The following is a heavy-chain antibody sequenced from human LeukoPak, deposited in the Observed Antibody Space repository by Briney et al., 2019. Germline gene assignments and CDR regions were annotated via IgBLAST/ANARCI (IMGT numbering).Heavy chain of an antibody. CDR1: GGTFSSYA. J-gene: IGHJ4*02. CDR2: IIPIFGTA. Sequence: GASVKVSCKASGGTFSSYAISWVRQAPGQGLEWMGGIIPIFGTANYAQKFQGRVTITTDESTSTAYMELSSLRSEDTAVYYCARDILPYYYGGNGYYFDYWGQGTLVTVSS. D-gene: IGHD4-23*01. V-gene: IGHV1-69*05. CDR3: ARDILPYYYGGNGYYFDY.